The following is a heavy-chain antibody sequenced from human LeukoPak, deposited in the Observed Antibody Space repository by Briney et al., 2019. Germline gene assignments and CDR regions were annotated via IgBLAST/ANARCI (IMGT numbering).Heavy chain of an antibody. Sequence: GGSLRLSCAASRFIFSSYTMHWVRQAPAKGLEWVAAISYDGSNKYYADSVKGRFTISRDNSKNTLYLQMNSLRAEDTAVYYCARDSGSGSYYPFRLDYWGQGTLVTVSS. CDR1: RFIFSSYT. CDR3: ARDSGSGSYYPFRLDY. V-gene: IGHV3-30-3*01. D-gene: IGHD3-10*01. J-gene: IGHJ4*02. CDR2: ISYDGSNK.